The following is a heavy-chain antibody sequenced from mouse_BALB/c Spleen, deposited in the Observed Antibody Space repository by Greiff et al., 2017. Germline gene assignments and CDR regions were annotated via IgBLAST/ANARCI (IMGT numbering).Heavy chain of an antibody. V-gene: IGHV14-3*02. CDR3: ARDLYYYAMDY. CDR1: GFNIKDTY. J-gene: IGHJ4*01. Sequence: VQLQQSGAELVKPGASVKLSCTASGFNIKDTYMHWVKQRPEQGLEWIGRIDPANGNTKYDPKFQDKATITADTSSNTAYLQLSSLTSEDTAVYYCARDLYYYAMDYWGQGTSVTVSS. CDR2: IDPANGNT.